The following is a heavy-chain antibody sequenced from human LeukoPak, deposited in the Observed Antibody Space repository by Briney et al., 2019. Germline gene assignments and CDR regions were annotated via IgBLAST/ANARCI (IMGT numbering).Heavy chain of an antibody. D-gene: IGHD3-10*01. V-gene: IGHV3-23*01. J-gene: IGHJ4*02. CDR2: IDVSGDNT. CDR3: AKDQGWTDGSGDY. CDR1: GFTFSDYY. Sequence: GGSLRLSCAASGFTFSDYYMTWVRQAPGKGLEWVSTIDVSGDNTYYADSVKGRFTISRDNSKNTLYLQMNSLRAEDTAVYYCAKDQGWTDGSGDYWGRGTLVTVSS.